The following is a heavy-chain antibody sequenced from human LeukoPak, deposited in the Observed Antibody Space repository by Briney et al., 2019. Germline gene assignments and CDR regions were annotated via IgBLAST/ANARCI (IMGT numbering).Heavy chain of an antibody. CDR2: IIPILGIA. J-gene: IGHJ4*02. CDR1: GGTFSSYA. Sequence: SVKVSCKASGGTFSSYAISWVRQAPGQGLEWMGRIIPILGIANYTQKFQGRVTITADKSTSTAYMELSSLRSEDTAVYYCARDNWGTAPRYWGQGTLVTVSS. V-gene: IGHV1-69*04. CDR3: ARDNWGTAPRY. D-gene: IGHD6-13*01.